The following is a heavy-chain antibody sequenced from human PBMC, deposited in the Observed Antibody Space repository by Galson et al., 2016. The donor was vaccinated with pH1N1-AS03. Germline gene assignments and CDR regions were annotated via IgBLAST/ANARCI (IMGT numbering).Heavy chain of an antibody. CDR2: IYHGEAGTS. D-gene: IGHD3-16*01. Sequence: SLRLSCAGSTFIARSNYMSWVRQAPGKGLEWVSVIYHGEAGTSYYADSVKRRFTISRHISTNTLNLQMNNLTVEDTATYCCATDRFGGPTTWGQGTLIIVS. CDR3: ATDRFGGPTT. J-gene: IGHJ5*02. CDR1: TFIARSNY. V-gene: IGHV3-53*01.